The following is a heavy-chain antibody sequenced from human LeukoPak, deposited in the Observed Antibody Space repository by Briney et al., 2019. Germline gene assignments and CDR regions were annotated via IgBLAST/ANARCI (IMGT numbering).Heavy chain of an antibody. Sequence: ASVKVSCKASGYTFTGYYMHWVRQAPGQGLEWMGWINPNSGGTNYAQKFQGRVTMTRDTSISTAYMELSSLRSDDTAVYYCARAAWEYSSSSSVFDYYYMDVWGKGTTVTVSS. D-gene: IGHD6-6*01. CDR2: INPNSGGT. CDR3: ARAAWEYSSSSSVFDYYYMDV. V-gene: IGHV1-2*02. CDR1: GYTFTGYY. J-gene: IGHJ6*03.